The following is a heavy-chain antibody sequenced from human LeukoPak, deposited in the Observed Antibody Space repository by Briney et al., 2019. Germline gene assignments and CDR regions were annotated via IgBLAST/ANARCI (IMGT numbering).Heavy chain of an antibody. J-gene: IGHJ3*02. Sequence: ASVKVSCKASGYTFSSYDINWARQATGQGLEWLGYMNPNSGYTGYAQKFQGRVTITSDTSINTAYMELSSLRSEDTAVYYCAKYNWNYGGAFDIWGRGTMVTVSS. D-gene: IGHD1-7*01. CDR1: GYTFSSYD. CDR3: AKYNWNYGGAFDI. V-gene: IGHV1-8*01. CDR2: MNPNSGYT.